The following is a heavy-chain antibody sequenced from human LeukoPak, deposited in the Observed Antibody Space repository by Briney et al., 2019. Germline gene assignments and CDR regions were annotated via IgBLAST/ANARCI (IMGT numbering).Heavy chain of an antibody. V-gene: IGHV4-34*01. D-gene: IGHD2/OR15-2a*01. CDR3: ARSSMPRGRYFDL. Sequence: KASETLSLTCAVYGGSFSGYYWSWIRQPPGKGLEWIGEINHSGSTNYNLSLKSRVTISVDTSKNQFSLKLSSVTAADTAVYYCARSSMPRGRYFDLWGRGTLVTVSS. CDR1: GGSFSGYY. J-gene: IGHJ2*01. CDR2: INHSGST.